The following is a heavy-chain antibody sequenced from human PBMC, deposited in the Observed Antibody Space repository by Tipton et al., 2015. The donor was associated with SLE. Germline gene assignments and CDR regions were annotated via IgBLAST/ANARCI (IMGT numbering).Heavy chain of an antibody. Sequence: QSGAEVKKPGASVKVSCTASGYTFTTYFITWVRQAPGQGLEWMGWISAYNGNRKYAKKVQGRVTMTTDTSTSTAYLELRSLRSDDTAVYYCARDRGGDAFDIWGQGTMVTVSS. CDR1: GYTFTTYF. CDR2: ISAYNGNR. J-gene: IGHJ3*02. V-gene: IGHV1-18*04. CDR3: ARDRGGDAFDI. D-gene: IGHD3-10*01.